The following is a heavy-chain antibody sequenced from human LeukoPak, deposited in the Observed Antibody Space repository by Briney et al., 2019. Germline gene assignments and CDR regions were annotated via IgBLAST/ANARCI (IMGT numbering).Heavy chain of an antibody. CDR1: GYSISSGYY. CDR3: ATTPREYSSTWYYFDY. CDR2: IYHSGST. D-gene: IGHD6-13*01. J-gene: IGHJ4*02. V-gene: IGHV4-38-2*02. Sequence: ASETLSLTCNVSGYSISSGYYWAWTRQSPGKGLEWIGSIYHSGSTYYNPSLKSRVTMSVDTSKKQFSLNLSSVTAADTAVYYCATTPREYSSTWYYFDYWGQGILVTVSS.